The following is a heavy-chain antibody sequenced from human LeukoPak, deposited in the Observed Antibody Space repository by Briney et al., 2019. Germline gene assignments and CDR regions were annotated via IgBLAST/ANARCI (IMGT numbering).Heavy chain of an antibody. CDR3: ARGRPLKFGELFANLDY. J-gene: IGHJ4*02. CDR2: INPNSGGT. Sequence: VASVKVSCKASGYTFTGYYMHWVRQAPGQGLEWMGWINPNSGGTNYAQKFQGRVTMTRDTSISTAYMELSRLRSDDTAVYYCARGRPLKFGELFANLDYWGQGTLVTVPS. D-gene: IGHD3-10*01. V-gene: IGHV1-2*02. CDR1: GYTFTGYY.